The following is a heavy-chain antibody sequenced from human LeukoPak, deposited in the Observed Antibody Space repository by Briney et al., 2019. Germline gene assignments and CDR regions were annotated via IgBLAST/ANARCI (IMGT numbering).Heavy chain of an antibody. CDR3: AKDSAYYYDSSGYYYNDY. CDR1: GFTFSSYA. Sequence: GGSLRLSCAASGFTFSSYAMSWVRQAPGKGLEWVSAISGSGGSTYYADSVKGRFTISRDNSKNTLYLQMNSLRAEDTAVYYCAKDSAYYYDSSGYYYNDYWGQGTLVTVSS. J-gene: IGHJ4*02. V-gene: IGHV3-23*01. D-gene: IGHD3-22*01. CDR2: ISGSGGST.